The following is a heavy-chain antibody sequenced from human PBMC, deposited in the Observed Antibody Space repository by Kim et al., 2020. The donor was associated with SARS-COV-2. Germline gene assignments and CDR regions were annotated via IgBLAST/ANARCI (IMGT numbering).Heavy chain of an antibody. Sequence: GGSLRLSCAASGFTATTNYMSWVRQAPGKGLEWVSVIYSVDSTYYADSVKGRFTISRDNFNNTMYLQMNSLRVEDTAVYYCARGGDSFDYLGQGTLVTGS. J-gene: IGHJ4*02. CDR1: GFTATTNY. V-gene: IGHV3-66*01. D-gene: IGHD3-16*01. CDR2: IYSVDST. CDR3: ARGGDSFDY.